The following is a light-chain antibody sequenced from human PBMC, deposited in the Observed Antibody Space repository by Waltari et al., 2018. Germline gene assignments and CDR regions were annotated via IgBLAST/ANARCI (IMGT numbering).Light chain of an antibody. J-gene: IGLJ2*01. Sequence: QSALTQPPSASGSPGQSVTISCTGTSSDVGRYDYVSWYQHHPGKAPNLLIYGVTKRPSGGPDRFSGSKSGNTASLTISGLQTDDEAHYYCSSYAGTNNLLFGGGTKVTVL. CDR3: SSYAGTNNLL. CDR2: GVT. CDR1: SSDVGRYDY. V-gene: IGLV2-8*01.